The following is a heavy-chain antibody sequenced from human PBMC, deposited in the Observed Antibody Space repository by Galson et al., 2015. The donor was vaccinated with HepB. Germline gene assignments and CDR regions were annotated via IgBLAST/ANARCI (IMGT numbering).Heavy chain of an antibody. CDR1: GGSFSGYY. V-gene: IGHV4-34*01. Sequence: ETLSLTCAVYGGSFSGYYWSWIRQPPGKGLEWIGEINHSGSTNYNPSLKSRVTISVDTSKNQFSLKLSSVTAADTAVYYCARLAMKEGTLSTPFLDYWGQGTLVTVSS. CDR3: ARLAMKEGTLSTPFLDY. J-gene: IGHJ4*02. D-gene: IGHD2-2*01. CDR2: INHSGST.